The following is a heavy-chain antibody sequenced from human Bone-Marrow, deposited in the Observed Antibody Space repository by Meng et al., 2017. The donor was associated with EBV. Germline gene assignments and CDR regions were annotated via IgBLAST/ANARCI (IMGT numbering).Heavy chain of an antibody. CDR2: IHDTGTT. V-gene: IGHV4-61*01. CDR1: GVSVHSGTYH. CDR3: AKSRSSTPGIVDD. Sequence: QVRLTGSSPGLVTPSETRSLTCVVSGVSVHSGTYHCSWIRHTPGKGLEWIRYIHDTGTTIYNPSLNSRVTILLETSKNQFSLRLHSVTTADTAVYYCAKSRSSTPGIVDDWGQGTLVTVPS. J-gene: IGHJ4*02. D-gene: IGHD2/OR15-2a*01.